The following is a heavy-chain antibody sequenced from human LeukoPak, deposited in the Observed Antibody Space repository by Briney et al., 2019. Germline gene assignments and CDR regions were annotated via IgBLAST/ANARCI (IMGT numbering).Heavy chain of an antibody. V-gene: IGHV3-53*01. CDR3: AKDEATSGGGLAS. Sequence: PGGSLRLSCAASGFTVSGTQMSWVRQAPGKGLEWVSAMYTGGTTYYADSVPGRFTVSRDNSTNTLYLHMNSLRVEDTAVYYCAKDEATSGGGLASWGQGPLAFVSS. CDR2: MYTGGTT. CDR1: GFTVSGTQ. D-gene: IGHD3-16*01. J-gene: IGHJ4*02.